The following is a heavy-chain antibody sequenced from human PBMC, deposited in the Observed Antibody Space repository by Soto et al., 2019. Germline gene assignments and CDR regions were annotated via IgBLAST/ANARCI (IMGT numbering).Heavy chain of an antibody. CDR3: ARARRGYYDSSGYYYVYFDY. J-gene: IGHJ4*02. D-gene: IGHD3-22*01. V-gene: IGHV4-34*01. CDR1: GGSFSGYY. CDR2: INHSGST. Sequence: SETLSLTCAVHGGSFSGYYWSWIRQPPGKGLEWIGEINHSGSTNYNPSLKSRVTISVDTSKNQFSLKLSSVTAADTAVYYCARARRGYYDSSGYYYVYFDYWGQGTLVTVSS.